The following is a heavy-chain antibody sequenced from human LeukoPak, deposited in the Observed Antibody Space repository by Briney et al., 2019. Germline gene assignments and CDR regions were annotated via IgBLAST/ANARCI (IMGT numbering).Heavy chain of an antibody. CDR1: GFTFSSYW. Sequence: GGSLRLSRAASGFTFSSYWMSWVRQAPGKGLEWVANIKQDGSQKYYVDSVKGRFTISRDNAKNSLHLQMNSLRADDTAVYYCARSGAGLDYWGQGTLVTVSS. V-gene: IGHV3-7*03. D-gene: IGHD6-13*01. J-gene: IGHJ4*02. CDR3: ARSGAGLDY. CDR2: IKQDGSQK.